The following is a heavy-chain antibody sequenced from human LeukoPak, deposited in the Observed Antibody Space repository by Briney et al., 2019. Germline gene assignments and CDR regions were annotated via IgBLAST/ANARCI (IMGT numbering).Heavy chain of an antibody. CDR3: ARGGGSYYGYGMDV. V-gene: IGHV1-69*04. D-gene: IGHD3-16*01. J-gene: IGHJ6*02. CDR1: GGTFSSFA. CDR2: IIPILGLA. Sequence: SVKVSCKASGGTFSSFAISWVRQAPGQGLEWMGRIIPILGLANYAQRFQGRVTISADKSTGTAYMELSSLTSEDTAVYYCARGGGSYYGYGMDVWGQGTTVIVSS.